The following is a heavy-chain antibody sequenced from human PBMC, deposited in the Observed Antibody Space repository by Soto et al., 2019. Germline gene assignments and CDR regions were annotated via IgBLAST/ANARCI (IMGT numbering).Heavy chain of an antibody. CDR2: IDPSDSYT. J-gene: IGHJ6*02. Sequence: PGESLKISCKGSGYSFTSYWISWVHQMPGKGLEWMGRIDPSDSYTNYSPSFQGHVTISADKSISTAYLQWSSLKASDTAMYYCARTAAAGTGGYYYYYYGMDVWGQGTTVTVSS. V-gene: IGHV5-10-1*01. CDR1: GYSFTSYW. D-gene: IGHD6-13*01. CDR3: ARTAAAGTGGYYYYYYGMDV.